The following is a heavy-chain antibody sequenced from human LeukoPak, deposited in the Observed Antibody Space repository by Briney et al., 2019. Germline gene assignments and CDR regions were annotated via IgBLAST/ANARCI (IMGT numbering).Heavy chain of an antibody. Sequence: GGSLRLSCAASGFTFSSYAMHWVRQAPGKGLEYVSAISSNGGSTYYANSVKGRFTISRDNSKNTLYLQMGSLRAEDTAVYYCARRAGAYSHPYDYWGQGTLVTVSS. D-gene: IGHD4/OR15-4a*01. CDR3: ARRAGAYSHPYDY. CDR2: ISSNGGST. V-gene: IGHV3-64*01. J-gene: IGHJ4*02. CDR1: GFTFSSYA.